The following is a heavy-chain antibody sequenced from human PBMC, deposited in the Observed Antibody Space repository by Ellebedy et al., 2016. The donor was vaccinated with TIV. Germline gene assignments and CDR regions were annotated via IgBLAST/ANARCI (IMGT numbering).Heavy chain of an antibody. Sequence: AASVQVSCKASGYTFTDYHIHWVRQAPGPGLEWMGWINPNRGVTTYAQKFQGRVAMTRDTSISTAIMELSGLRSDDTAVYYCAKVGSSGWAFFDSWGQGTLVTVS. CDR2: INPNRGVT. J-gene: IGHJ4*02. D-gene: IGHD6-19*01. CDR3: AKVGSSGWAFFDS. CDR1: GYTFTDYH. V-gene: IGHV1-2*02.